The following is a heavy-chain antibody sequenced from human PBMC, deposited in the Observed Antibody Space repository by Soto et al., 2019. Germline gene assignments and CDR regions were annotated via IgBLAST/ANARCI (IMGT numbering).Heavy chain of an antibody. D-gene: IGHD4-17*01. J-gene: IGHJ4*02. V-gene: IGHV1-69*13. CDR1: GCTFSSYA. CDR2: IIPIFGTA. CDR3: ARGPPTVTTLESYFDY. Sequence: ASVKVSCKASGCTFSSYAISWVRQAPGQGLEWMGGIIPIFGTANYAQKFQGRVTITADESTSTAYMELSSLRSEDTAVYYCARGPPTVTTLESYFDYWGQGTLVTVSS.